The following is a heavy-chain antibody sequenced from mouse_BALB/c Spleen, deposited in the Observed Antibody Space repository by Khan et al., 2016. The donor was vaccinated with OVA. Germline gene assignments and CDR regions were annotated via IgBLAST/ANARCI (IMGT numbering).Heavy chain of an antibody. V-gene: IGHV1-61*01. CDR1: GYTFTSYW. CDR2: IDPSDSET. D-gene: IGHD2-2*01. Sequence: QVQLQQPGAELVRPGASVKLSCKASGYTFTSYWMNWVKQRPGHGLEWIGRIDPSDSETHYNQMFKDKATLTVDKSSSTAYMQLSSLTSYDSAVYYCARREKYGYDPSWFAYWGQGTLVTVSA. CDR3: ARREKYGYDPSWFAY. J-gene: IGHJ3*01.